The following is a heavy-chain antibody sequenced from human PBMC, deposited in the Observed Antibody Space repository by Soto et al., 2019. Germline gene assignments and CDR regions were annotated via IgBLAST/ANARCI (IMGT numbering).Heavy chain of an antibody. V-gene: IGHV3-21*06. D-gene: IGHD6-13*01. CDR1: DYPFKSYN. J-gene: IGHJ6*02. Sequence: GGSLRLSFVGSDYPFKSYNINWVRPAPGKGLEWVASISSSSTYISYAESVRGRFTLSRDNAKSSVYLQMNTLRAEDTALYYCAKAHTSSSYRFYAMDVWGQGTTVTVS. CDR2: ISSSSTYI. CDR3: AKAHTSSSYRFYAMDV.